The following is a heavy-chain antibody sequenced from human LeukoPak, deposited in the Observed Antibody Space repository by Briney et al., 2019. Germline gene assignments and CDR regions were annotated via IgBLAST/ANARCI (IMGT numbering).Heavy chain of an antibody. D-gene: IGHD3-10*01. CDR1: GGTFSSYA. V-gene: IGHV1-69*04. J-gene: IGHJ4*02. Sequence: GSLVKVSCKASGGTFSSYAISWVRQAPGQGLEWMGRIIPILGIANYAQKFQGRVTITADKSTSTAYMELSSLRSEDTAVYYCARGSSNYYGSGTPSDYWGQGALVTVSS. CDR2: IIPILGIA. CDR3: ARGSSNYYGSGTPSDY.